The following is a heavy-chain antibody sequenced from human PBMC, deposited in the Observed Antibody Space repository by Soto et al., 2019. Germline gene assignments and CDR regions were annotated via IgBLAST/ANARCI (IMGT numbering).Heavy chain of an antibody. CDR1: GFSLTTSGAG. J-gene: IGHJ4*02. CDR2: ITWKDDK. CDR3: AHRYGGICYRWYFDS. Sequence: QITLKESGPTLVEPTQTLTLTCTYSGFSLTTSGAGEGWNRQPPGKALEWHALITWKDDKRYNPGLKRRITSTKDTSNNQVVLTLTNMDPVDTAPYFCAHRYGGICYRWYFDSWGQGTLVTVSS. V-gene: IGHV2-5*01. D-gene: IGHD2-15*01.